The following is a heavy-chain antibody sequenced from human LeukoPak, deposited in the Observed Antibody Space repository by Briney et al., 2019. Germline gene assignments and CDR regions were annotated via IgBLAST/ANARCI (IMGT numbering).Heavy chain of an antibody. CDR3: ARDRTMGGGIPHY. Sequence: ASVKVSCKASGYTFTSYDINWVRQATGQGLEWMGWMNPNSGNTGYAQKFQGRVTMTRNTSISTAYMELSSLRSEYTAVYYCARDRTMGGGIPHYWGQGTLVTVSS. J-gene: IGHJ4*02. D-gene: IGHD4/OR15-4a*01. V-gene: IGHV1-8*01. CDR1: GYTFTSYD. CDR2: MNPNSGNT.